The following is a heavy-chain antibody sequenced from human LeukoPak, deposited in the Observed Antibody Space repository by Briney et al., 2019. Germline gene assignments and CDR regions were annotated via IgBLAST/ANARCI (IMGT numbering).Heavy chain of an antibody. CDR2: ISSSSYI. D-gene: IGHD3-22*01. Sequence: GGSLRLSCAASGFTFSSYSMNWVRQAPGKGLEWVSSISSSSYIYYADSVKGRFTISRDNAKNSLYLQMNSLRAEDTAVYYCARGMYYYDSSGYYPPSVDYWGQGTLVTVSS. J-gene: IGHJ4*02. V-gene: IGHV3-21*01. CDR3: ARGMYYYDSSGYYPPSVDY. CDR1: GFTFSSYS.